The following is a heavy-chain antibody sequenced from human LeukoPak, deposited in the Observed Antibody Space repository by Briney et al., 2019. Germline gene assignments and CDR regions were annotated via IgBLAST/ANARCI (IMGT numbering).Heavy chain of an antibody. V-gene: IGHV1-18*01. CDR2: ISAYNGHT. D-gene: IGHD6-13*01. Sequence: ASVKVSCKASGYSFTRYGFSWVRQAPGQGLEWMGWISAYNGHTNYAQNFQGRVTMTTDTSTSTAYTELRSLRSDDTAVYFCARAYSSTWYGDYWGQGTLVTVSS. CDR1: GYSFTRYG. J-gene: IGHJ4*02. CDR3: ARAYSSTWYGDY.